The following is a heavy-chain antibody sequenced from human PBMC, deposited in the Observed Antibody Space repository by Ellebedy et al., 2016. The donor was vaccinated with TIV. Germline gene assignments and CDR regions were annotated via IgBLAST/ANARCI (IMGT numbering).Heavy chain of an antibody. J-gene: IGHJ4*02. CDR3: ARSSRFRFV. D-gene: IGHD2-21*01. CDR1: GFTVSSNY. V-gene: IGHV3-53*01. CDR2: IFGGGNT. Sequence: GESLKISXAASGFTVSSNYMSWVRQAPGKGLEWVSVIFGGGNTYYADSVKGRFTFSRDNSKNTLYLQMSSLRAEDTAVYYCARSSRFRFVWGQGTRVTVSS.